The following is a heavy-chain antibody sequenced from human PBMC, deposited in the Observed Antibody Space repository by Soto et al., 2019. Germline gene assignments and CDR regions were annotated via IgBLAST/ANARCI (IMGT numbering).Heavy chain of an antibody. CDR1: GFTFSSYA. D-gene: IGHD3-16*02. Sequence: GGSLRLSCAASGFTFSSYAMSWVRQAPGKGLEWVSAISGSGGSTSYADSGKGRFTISRENSKNTLYLQMNSLRAEDTAVYYCAKALYDYIWGSYRYPFDYWGQGTLVTVSS. CDR2: ISGSGGST. CDR3: AKALYDYIWGSYRYPFDY. V-gene: IGHV3-23*01. J-gene: IGHJ4*02.